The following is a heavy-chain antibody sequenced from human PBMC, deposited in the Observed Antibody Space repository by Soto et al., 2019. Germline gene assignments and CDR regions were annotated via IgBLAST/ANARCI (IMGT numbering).Heavy chain of an antibody. D-gene: IGHD3-22*01. CDR2: MSRTGDNT. CDR1: GFTFSIYA. Sequence: PXGSLRLSFAASGFTFSIYAMTGVRQSPGKGLEWVSSMSRTGDNTYYADSVKGRFTISRDNSKNTLYLQMNSLRAEDAAIYYCAKDKSNSNPLYYFDLWGPGTLVTVSS. J-gene: IGHJ4*02. CDR3: AKDKSNSNPLYYFDL. V-gene: IGHV3-23*01.